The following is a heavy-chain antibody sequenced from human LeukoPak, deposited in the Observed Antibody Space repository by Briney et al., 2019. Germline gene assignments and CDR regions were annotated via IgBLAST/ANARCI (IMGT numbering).Heavy chain of an antibody. D-gene: IGHD6-19*01. CDR2: TEPDGSDK. V-gene: IGHV3-7*01. J-gene: IGHJ4*02. Sequence: GGSLRLSCAASGFTFTTHWMNWVRQAPGGGLEWLANTEPDGSDKYYVDSVMGRFTISRDNAKNLVYLQMNSLRTEDTAVYYCSGRSGFSSIYWGQGTLVTVSS. CDR3: SGRSGFSSIY. CDR1: GFTFTTHW.